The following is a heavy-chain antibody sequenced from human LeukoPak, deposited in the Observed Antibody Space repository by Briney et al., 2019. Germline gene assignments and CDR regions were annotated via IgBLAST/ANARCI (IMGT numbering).Heavy chain of an antibody. V-gene: IGHV4-38-2*02. D-gene: IGHD3-22*01. CDR3: ARQLMIDYYYYYYYMDV. Sequence: SETLSLTCTVSGYSINSGSYWGWIRQPPGKRLEWIGSIDHSGSTYDNPSLQSRVIISVDTSKNQFSLKLSSVTAADTAVYYCARQLMIDYYYYYYYMDVWGRGTTVTISS. J-gene: IGHJ6*03. CDR2: IDHSGST. CDR1: GYSINSGSY.